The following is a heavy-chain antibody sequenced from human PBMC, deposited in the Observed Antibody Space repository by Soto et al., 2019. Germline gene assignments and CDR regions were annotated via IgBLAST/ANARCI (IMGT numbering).Heavy chain of an antibody. D-gene: IGHD6-25*01. Sequence: LRLSFAASGFTFSSYGMHWVRQAPGKGLEWVAVISYDGSNKYYADSVKGRFTISRDNSKNTLYLQMNSLRAEDTAVYYCAKAMQRGLYYYGMDVWGQGTTVTVS. J-gene: IGHJ6*02. CDR1: GFTFSSYG. CDR3: AKAMQRGLYYYGMDV. CDR2: ISYDGSNK. V-gene: IGHV3-30*18.